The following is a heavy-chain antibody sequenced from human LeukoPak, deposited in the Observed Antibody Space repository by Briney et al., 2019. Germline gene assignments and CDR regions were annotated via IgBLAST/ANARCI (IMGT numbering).Heavy chain of an antibody. CDR2: ISTSGDSS. Sequence: GGSLRLSCAASGFTFSSYEMNWVRRAPGKGLEWVSYISTSGDSSYYADSVKGRFTISRDNARNSLYLQMNSLRVEDTATYYCARMAVAGQYSDFWGQGTLVTVSS. V-gene: IGHV3-48*03. CDR1: GFTFSSYE. J-gene: IGHJ4*02. D-gene: IGHD6-19*01. CDR3: ARMAVAGQYSDF.